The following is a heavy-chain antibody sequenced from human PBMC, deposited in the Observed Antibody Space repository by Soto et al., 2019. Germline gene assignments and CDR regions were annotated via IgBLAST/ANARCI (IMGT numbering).Heavy chain of an antibody. Sequence: SETLSLTCTVSGGSISGYYWSWIRQPPGKGLEWIGYIYYSGSTNYNPSLKSRVTISVDTSKNQFSLKMSSVTAADTAVYYCARLATRYYFDYWGQGTLVTVSS. D-gene: IGHD1-1*01. CDR3: ARLATRYYFDY. V-gene: IGHV4-59*01. J-gene: IGHJ4*02. CDR1: GGSISGYY. CDR2: IYYSGST.